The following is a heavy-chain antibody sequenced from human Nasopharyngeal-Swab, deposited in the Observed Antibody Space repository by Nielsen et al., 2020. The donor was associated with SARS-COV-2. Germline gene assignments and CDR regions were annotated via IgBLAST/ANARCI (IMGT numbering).Heavy chain of an antibody. J-gene: IGHJ4*02. Sequence: GGSLRLSCAASGFTFSSYWMTWVRQAPGKGLEWVANMNPDGSETYYVDSVKGRFLISRDNAKNSLYLRMNSLRAEDTAVYYSATTPYDYVLLKRAPDYWGQGMLVTVSS. D-gene: IGHD3-16*01. CDR3: ATTPYDYVLLKRAPDY. CDR2: MNPDGSET. V-gene: IGHV3-7*03. CDR1: GFTFSSYW.